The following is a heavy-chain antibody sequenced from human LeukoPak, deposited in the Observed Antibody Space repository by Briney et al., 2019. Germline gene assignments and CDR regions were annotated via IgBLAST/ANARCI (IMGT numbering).Heavy chain of an antibody. CDR2: IYYGGDT. V-gene: IGHV4-59*01. J-gene: IGHJ3*02. D-gene: IGHD5-12*01. CDR1: GGSISSYY. CDR3: ARVYGSGYDFRGAFDI. Sequence: SKTLSLTCTVSGGSISSYYWSWIRQSPGKGLEWIGYIYYGGDTNYNPSLKSRVTISVDTSKNQFSLKVSSVTAADTAVYYCARVYGSGYDFRGAFDIWGQGTMVTVSS.